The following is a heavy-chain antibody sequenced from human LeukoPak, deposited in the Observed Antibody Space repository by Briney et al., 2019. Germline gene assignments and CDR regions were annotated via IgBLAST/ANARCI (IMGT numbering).Heavy chain of an antibody. V-gene: IGHV3-7*01. J-gene: IGHJ4*02. Sequence: PGGSLRLSCAASGFIFSNYWMSWVRQAPGKGLEWVANIKQDGTEKYYVDSVKGRFTISRDNAKSSLYLQMDSLRAEDTAVYYCARGRVVVVPSVRWDYWGQGTLVTVSS. D-gene: IGHD2-2*01. CDR2: IKQDGTEK. CDR3: ARGRVVVVPSVRWDY. CDR1: GFIFSNYW.